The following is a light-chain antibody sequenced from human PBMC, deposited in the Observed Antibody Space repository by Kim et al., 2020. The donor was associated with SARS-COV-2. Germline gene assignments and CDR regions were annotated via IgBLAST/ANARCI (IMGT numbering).Light chain of an antibody. CDR1: ALPKQY. Sequence: PGQPARLPCPGDALPKQYAYCFQQKPGQAPVLVIYKDTERPSGIPERFSGSTSGTTVTLTISGVQAEDEADYYCQSADSSDTFWVFGGGTQLTVL. CDR3: QSADSSDTFWV. CDR2: KDT. J-gene: IGLJ3*02. V-gene: IGLV3-25*03.